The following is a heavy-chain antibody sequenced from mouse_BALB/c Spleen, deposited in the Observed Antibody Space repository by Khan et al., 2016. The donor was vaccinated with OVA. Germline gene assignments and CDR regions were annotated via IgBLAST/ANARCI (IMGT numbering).Heavy chain of an antibody. Sequence: QIQLVQSGPELKKPGETVKISCKASGYIFTNYGMNWVKQAPGKGLKWMGWINTNTGEPTFAEEFKERFTISLETSANTAYLQINSLKNEDPATYFYASGYYLYGYGFAYWGQGTLVTVSA. J-gene: IGHJ3*01. CDR2: INTNTGEP. V-gene: IGHV9-3*02. D-gene: IGHD1-2*01. CDR3: ASGYYLYGYGFAY. CDR1: GYIFTNYG.